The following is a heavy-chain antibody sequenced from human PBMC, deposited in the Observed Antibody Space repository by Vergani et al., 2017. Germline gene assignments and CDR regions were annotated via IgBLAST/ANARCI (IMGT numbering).Heavy chain of an antibody. V-gene: IGHV1-2*04. Sequence: QVQLVQSGAEVKKPGASLKVSCKAPGYTFTGYYMHWVRQPPGQGLEWMGWINPNSGGTNYAQKFQGWVTLTRDTSISTAYMGLSRLRSDDTAVYYCASADYYDSSGYYYYFDYWGQGTLVTVSS. J-gene: IGHJ4*02. CDR3: ASADYYDSSGYYYYFDY. CDR1: GYTFTGYY. CDR2: INPNSGGT. D-gene: IGHD3-22*01.